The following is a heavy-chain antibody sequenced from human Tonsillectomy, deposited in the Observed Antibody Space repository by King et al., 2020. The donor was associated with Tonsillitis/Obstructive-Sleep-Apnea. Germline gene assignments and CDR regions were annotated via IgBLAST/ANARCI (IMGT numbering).Heavy chain of an antibody. Sequence: QLQESGPGLVKPSETLSLTCTVSGGSISSYYWSWIRQPPGKGLEWIGYIYYSGSSNYNPSLKSRVTISVVTSKNQFSLRLTSVTAADTAVYYCARDMVLEAGGDAFDIWGQGTVVTVSS. CDR1: GGSISSYY. V-gene: IGHV4-59*01. CDR3: ARDMVLEAGGDAFDI. D-gene: IGHD2-8*01. CDR2: IYYSGSS. J-gene: IGHJ3*02.